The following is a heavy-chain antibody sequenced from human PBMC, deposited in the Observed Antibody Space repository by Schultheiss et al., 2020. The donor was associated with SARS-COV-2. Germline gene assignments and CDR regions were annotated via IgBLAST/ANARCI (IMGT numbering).Heavy chain of an antibody. D-gene: IGHD2-2*02. V-gene: IGHV1-2*02. CDR2: INPNSGGT. J-gene: IGHJ6*02. CDR3: ARQYCSSTSCYTSGMDV. Sequence: ASVKVSCKASGYTFTGYYVHWVRQAPGQGLEWMGWINPNSGGTNYAQKFQGRVTMTRDTSTSTVYMELSSLRSEDTAVYYCARQYCSSTSCYTSGMDVWGQGTTVTVSS. CDR1: GYTFTGYY.